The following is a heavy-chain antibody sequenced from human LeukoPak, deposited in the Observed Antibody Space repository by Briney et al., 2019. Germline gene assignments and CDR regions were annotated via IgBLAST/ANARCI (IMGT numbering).Heavy chain of an antibody. CDR2: IIPIFGTA. V-gene: IGHV1-69*13. Sequence: ASVKVSCKASGATFSSYAISWVRQAPGQGLEWMGGIIPIFGTANYAQKFQGRVTITADESTSTAYMELSSLRSEDTAVYYCARVSACSGGSCYDNFDYWGQGTLVTVSS. CDR3: ARVSACSGGSCYDNFDY. D-gene: IGHD2-15*01. CDR1: GATFSSYA. J-gene: IGHJ4*02.